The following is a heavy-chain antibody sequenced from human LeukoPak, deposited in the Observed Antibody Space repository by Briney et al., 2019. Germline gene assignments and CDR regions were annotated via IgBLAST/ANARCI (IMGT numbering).Heavy chain of an antibody. V-gene: IGHV4-39*01. Sequence: SETLSLTCTVSGGSITSRSYYWGWIRQPPGRGLEWIGSIYHLGSVRYNSSLKSRVTISVDTSKNQFSLKLSSLTAADTAVYYCARHRDSSSWQPFDYWGQGTLVTVSP. CDR3: ARHRDSSSWQPFDY. J-gene: IGHJ4*02. CDR1: GGSITSRSYY. CDR2: IYHLGSV. D-gene: IGHD6-13*01.